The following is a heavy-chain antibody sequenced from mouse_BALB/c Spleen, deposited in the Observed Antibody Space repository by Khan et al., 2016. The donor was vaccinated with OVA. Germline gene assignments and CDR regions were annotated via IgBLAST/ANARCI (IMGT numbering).Heavy chain of an antibody. J-gene: IGHJ3*01. V-gene: IGHV1S135*01. CDR2: LDPFNVGA. CDR1: GYSFSTYY. D-gene: IGHD1-1*01. CDR3: TRHGSTSLLAY. Sequence: IQLVQSGPELMKPGVSVKLSCKASGYSFSTYYIHWVTRSHGKTLQRIGYLDPFNVGATYNQTFNDKAKLTVDKSSSTAYMNLASLTSEDSAVEYWTRHGSTSLLAYWGQGTLVTVSA.